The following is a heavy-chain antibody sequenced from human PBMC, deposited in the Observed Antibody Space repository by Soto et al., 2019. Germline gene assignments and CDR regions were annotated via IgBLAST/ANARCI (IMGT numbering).Heavy chain of an antibody. J-gene: IGHJ4*02. CDR1: GFTFSSYA. D-gene: IGHD3-9*01. V-gene: IGHV3-23*01. CDR2: ISGSGGST. CDR3: AKASTPSLDWLPFDY. Sequence: GGSLRLSCAASGFTFSSYAMIWVRQAPGKGLEWVSAISGSGGSTYYADSVKGRFTISRDNSKNTLYLQMNSLRAEDTAVYYCAKASTPSLDWLPFDYWGQGTLVTVSS.